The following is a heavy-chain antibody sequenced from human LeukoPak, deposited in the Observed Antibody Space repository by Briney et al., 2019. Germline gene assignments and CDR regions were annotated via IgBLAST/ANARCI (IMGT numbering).Heavy chain of an antibody. Sequence: PGGSLRLSCAASGFTFSSYWMHWVRQAPGKGLVWVSRINTDGSSTSYADSVKGRFTISRDNAKNTLYLQMNSLRAEDTAVYYCARDSSVPAAIGPNDAFDIWGQGTMVTVSS. CDR2: INTDGSST. CDR3: ARDSSVPAAIGPNDAFDI. CDR1: GFTFSSYW. J-gene: IGHJ3*02. D-gene: IGHD2-2*01. V-gene: IGHV3-74*01.